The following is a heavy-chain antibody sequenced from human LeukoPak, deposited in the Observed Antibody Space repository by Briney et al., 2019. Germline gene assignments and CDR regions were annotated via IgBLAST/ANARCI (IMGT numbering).Heavy chain of an antibody. CDR3: AKDQCAGDCSLV. CDR2: ISSSSSYI. V-gene: IGHV3-21*04. D-gene: IGHD2-21*02. CDR1: VFTFSTYN. J-gene: IGHJ4*02. Sequence: GGSLRLSCAASVFTFSTYNMNWVRQAPGKGLEWVSPISSSSSYIYYADSVKGRFTISRDNSKNTLYLQMNSLRAEDTAVYYCAKDQCAGDCSLVWGQGTLVTVSS.